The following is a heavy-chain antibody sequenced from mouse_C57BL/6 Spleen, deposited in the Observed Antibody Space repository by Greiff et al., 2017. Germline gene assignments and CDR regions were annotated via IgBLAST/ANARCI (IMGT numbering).Heavy chain of an antibody. CDR1: GFTFSDAW. CDR2: IRNKANNHAT. CDR3: TLGRDPDVDN. D-gene: IGHD3-3*01. Sequence: EVNVVESGGGLVQPGGSMKLSCAASGFTFSDAWMDWVRQSPEKGLEWVAEIRNKANNHATYYAESVKGRFTISRNDSKSSVYLQLNSLRAEDTGIYYCTLGRDPDVDNWGQGTTLTVSS. V-gene: IGHV6-6*01. J-gene: IGHJ2*01.